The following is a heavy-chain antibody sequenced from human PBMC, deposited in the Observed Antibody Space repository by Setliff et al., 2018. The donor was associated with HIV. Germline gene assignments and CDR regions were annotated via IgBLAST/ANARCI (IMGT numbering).Heavy chain of an antibody. V-gene: IGHV1-69*05. CDR2: IIPIFGTP. CDR1: GDTFSSYV. D-gene: IGHD3-10*01. J-gene: IGHJ4*02. Sequence: SVKVSCKASGDTFSSYVISWVRQAPGRGLEWMGGIIPIFGTPNYAQRFQGRVTITTDESTSTAYMDLSSLRSEDTAVYYCARGDYYGSGNYPPPYYFDYWGQGTLVTVSS. CDR3: ARGDYYGSGNYPPPYYFDY.